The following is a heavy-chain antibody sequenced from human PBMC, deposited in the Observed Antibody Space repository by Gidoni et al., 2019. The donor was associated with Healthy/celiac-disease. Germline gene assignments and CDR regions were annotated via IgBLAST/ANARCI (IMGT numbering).Heavy chain of an antibody. CDR3: ARDRGGDYYGSGSPPNYYYYGMDV. CDR1: GFTFSSYW. D-gene: IGHD3-10*01. V-gene: IGHV3-74*01. Sequence: EVQLVESRGGLVQPGGSLRLSCAASGFTFSSYWMHWVRQAPGKGLVWVSRINSDGSSTSYADSVKGRFTISRDNAKNTLYLQMNSLRAEDTAVYYCARDRGGDYYGSGSPPNYYYYGMDVWGQGTTVTVSS. CDR2: INSDGSST. J-gene: IGHJ6*02.